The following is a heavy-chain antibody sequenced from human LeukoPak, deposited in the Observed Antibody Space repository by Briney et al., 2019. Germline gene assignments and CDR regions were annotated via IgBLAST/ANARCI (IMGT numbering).Heavy chain of an antibody. D-gene: IGHD2-8*01. CDR1: GGSISPYY. CDR2: IHYSGSS. J-gene: IGHJ3*02. V-gene: IGHV4-59*08. CDR3: ARHGVWYGFDI. Sequence: PSGTLSLTCTVSGGSISPYYWSWIRQFPGKGLEWIGGIHYSGSSNYNPSLKSRVTISVDTSKNQFSLRLSSVTAADTAVYYCARHGVWYGFDIWGQGTMVTVSS.